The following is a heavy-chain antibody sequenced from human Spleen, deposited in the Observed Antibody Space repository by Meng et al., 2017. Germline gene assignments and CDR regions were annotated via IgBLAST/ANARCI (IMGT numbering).Heavy chain of an antibody. J-gene: IGHJ5*02. CDR2: ISYDGSNK. D-gene: IGHD4-23*01. Sequence: GESLKISCAASGFTFSSYAMHWVRQAPGKGLEWVAVISYDGSNKYYADSVKGRFTISRDNSKNTLYLQMNSLRAEDTAVYYCARAVASNWFDPWGQGTLVTVSS. V-gene: IGHV3-30*01. CDR3: ARAVASNWFDP. CDR1: GFTFSSYA.